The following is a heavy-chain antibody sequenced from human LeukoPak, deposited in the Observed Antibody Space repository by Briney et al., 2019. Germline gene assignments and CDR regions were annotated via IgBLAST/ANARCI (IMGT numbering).Heavy chain of an antibody. Sequence: PSETLSLTCTVYGRSFSDFSWKWLRQPPGKGLEWIGEIDQSGATKYNVLPKSQVTISVDKSQDQLSLRLHSVTAADTAVYYCAIFHAGSMDWGRGTLVSVSS. J-gene: IGHJ4*02. CDR3: AIFHAGSMD. V-gene: IGHV4-34*01. CDR1: GRSFSDFS. CDR2: IDQSGAT. D-gene: IGHD3-10*01.